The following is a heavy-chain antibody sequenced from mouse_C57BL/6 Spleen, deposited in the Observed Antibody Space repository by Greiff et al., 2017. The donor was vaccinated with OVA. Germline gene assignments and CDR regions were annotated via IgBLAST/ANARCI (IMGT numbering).Heavy chain of an antibody. J-gene: IGHJ4*01. CDR3: ARRDYGSSYENAMDY. CDR2: IHPNSGST. CDR1: GYTFTSYW. Sequence: QVQLKQPGAELVKPGASVKLSCKASGYTFTSYWMHWVKQRPGQGLEWIGMIHPNSGSTNYNEKFKSKATLTVDKSSSTAYMQLSSLTSEDSAVYYCARRDYGSSYENAMDYWGQGTSVTVSS. D-gene: IGHD1-1*01. V-gene: IGHV1-64*01.